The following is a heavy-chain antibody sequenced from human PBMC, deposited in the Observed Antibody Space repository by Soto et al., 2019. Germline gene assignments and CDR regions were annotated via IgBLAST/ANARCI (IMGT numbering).Heavy chain of an antibody. CDR3: HIAGAFDH. CDR1: GFTFSSYG. J-gene: IGHJ4*02. CDR2: ITSNGGST. Sequence: QSGGSLRLSCSASGFTFSSYGMHWVRQAPGKGLEYVSVITSNGGSTYYADSVKGRFTISRDNSKNTLYLQMGSLRVEDTAVYYCHIAGAFDHWGQGALVTVSS. D-gene: IGHD1-26*01. V-gene: IGHV3-64D*06.